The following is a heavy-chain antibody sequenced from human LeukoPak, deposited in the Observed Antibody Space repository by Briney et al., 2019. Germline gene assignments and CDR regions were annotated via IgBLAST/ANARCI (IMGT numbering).Heavy chain of an antibody. J-gene: IGHJ6*03. D-gene: IGHD2-15*01. Sequence: PGGSLRLSCAASGFTLSSYAMSWVRQAPGKGLEWVSAISGSGGGTYYADSVKGRFTISRDNSKNTLYLQMNSLRAEDTAVYYCAKDQRGCSGGSCYPHYYYMDVWGKGTTVTVSS. V-gene: IGHV3-23*01. CDR3: AKDQRGCSGGSCYPHYYYMDV. CDR1: GFTLSSYA. CDR2: ISGSGGGT.